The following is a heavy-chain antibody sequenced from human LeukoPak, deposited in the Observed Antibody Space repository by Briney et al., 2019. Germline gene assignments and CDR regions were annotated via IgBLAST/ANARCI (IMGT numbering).Heavy chain of an antibody. V-gene: IGHV4-59*08. D-gene: IGHD1-26*01. CDR1: GXSISSYY. CDR2: IYYSGGT. J-gene: IGHJ4*02. CDR3: ARLGFSNSGSYLAPSDY. Sequence: ASETLSLTCTVSGXSISSYYWSWIRQPPGKGLEWIGYIYYSGGTNYNPSLKSRVTISVDTSKNQFSLKLSSVTAADTAVYYCARLGFSNSGSYLAPSDYWGQGTLVTVSS.